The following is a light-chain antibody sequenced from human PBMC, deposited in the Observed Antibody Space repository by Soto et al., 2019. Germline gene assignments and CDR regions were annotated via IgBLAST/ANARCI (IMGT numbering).Light chain of an antibody. V-gene: IGKV3-11*01. J-gene: IGKJ5*01. Sequence: ENVLTRSPGTLSLSPGEGATLSCGGTQSVTSNFLAWYQQKPGQAPRLLIYDASNRATGIPARLSGSGYGTDFTITISSIENEDFAVYYCQQRSNWIITFGQGTRLEIK. CDR1: QSVTSN. CDR2: DAS. CDR3: QQRSNWIIT.